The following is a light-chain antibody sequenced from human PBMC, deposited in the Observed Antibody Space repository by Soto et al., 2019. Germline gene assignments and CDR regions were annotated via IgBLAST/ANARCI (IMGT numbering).Light chain of an antibody. CDR2: DVS. Sequence: ALTQPASVSGSPGQSIAISCTGTSSDVGGYNYVSWYQQHPGTAPKLMIYDVSARPSGVSNRFSGSKSGNTASLTISGLQAEDEADYYCSSYTTSSTLVLGGGTKLTVL. CDR1: SSDVGGYNY. V-gene: IGLV2-14*01. J-gene: IGLJ2*01. CDR3: SSYTTSSTLV.